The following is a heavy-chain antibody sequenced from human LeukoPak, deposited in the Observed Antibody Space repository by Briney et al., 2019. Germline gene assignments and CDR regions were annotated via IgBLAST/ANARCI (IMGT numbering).Heavy chain of an antibody. D-gene: IGHD2-2*01. J-gene: IGHJ2*01. Sequence: SETLSLTCAVYGGSFSGYYWSWIRQPPGKGLEWIGEINHSGSTNYNPSLKSRVTISVDTSENQFSLKLSSVTAADTAVYYCARGTGWDCSSTSCYPWYFDLWGRGTLVTVSS. CDR2: INHSGST. V-gene: IGHV4-34*01. CDR1: GGSFSGYY. CDR3: ARGTGWDCSSTSCYPWYFDL.